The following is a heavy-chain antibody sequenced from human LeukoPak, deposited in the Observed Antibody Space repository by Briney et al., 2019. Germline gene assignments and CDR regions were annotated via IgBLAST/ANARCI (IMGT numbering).Heavy chain of an antibody. V-gene: IGHV3-23*01. J-gene: IGHJ4*02. CDR2: ISGSGGST. CDR3: AKTYSSSWYDPLLPCDY. Sequence: GGTLRLSCAASGFTFSSYGMSWVRQAPGKGLEWVSVISGSGGSTYYADSVKGRLTISRDNSKNTLYLQMNSLRAEDTAVYYCAKTYSSSWYDPLLPCDYWGQGTLVTVSS. D-gene: IGHD6-13*01. CDR1: GFTFSSYG.